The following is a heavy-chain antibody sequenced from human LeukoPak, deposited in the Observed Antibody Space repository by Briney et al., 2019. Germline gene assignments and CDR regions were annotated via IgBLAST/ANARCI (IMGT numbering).Heavy chain of an antibody. CDR3: ARSYYYEKLGPRRFDP. J-gene: IGHJ5*02. CDR2: INPRSGDT. CDR1: GYTFTNYY. D-gene: IGHD3-22*01. Sequence: SSVTVSCKASGYTFTNYYMHWVRQAPGQGPEWMGWINPRSGDTYYAQKLQGRVTMTRDTSIRTAYMELSSLGSDDTAVYYCARSYYYEKLGPRRFDPWGQGTLVIVSS. V-gene: IGHV1-2*02.